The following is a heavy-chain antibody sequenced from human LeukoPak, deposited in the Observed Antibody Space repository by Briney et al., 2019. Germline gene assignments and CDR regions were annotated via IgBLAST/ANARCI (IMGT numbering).Heavy chain of an antibody. J-gene: IGHJ4*02. CDR2: IYPGDSDT. Sequence: GESLKISCKGSGYTFATYWIGWVRQMPGKGPEWVGIIYPGDSDTRYSPSFQGQVTISADKSITTAYLQWSSLKASDTAMYYCARHVVPYSSGLTGFDYWGQGTLVTVSS. CDR1: GYTFATYW. D-gene: IGHD6-19*01. CDR3: ARHVVPYSSGLTGFDY. V-gene: IGHV5-51*01.